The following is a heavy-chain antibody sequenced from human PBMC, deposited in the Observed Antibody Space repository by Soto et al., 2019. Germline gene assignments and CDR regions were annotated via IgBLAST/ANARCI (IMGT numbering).Heavy chain of an antibody. CDR2: ISSRSSYT. J-gene: IGHJ4*02. Sequence: LRLSCAASGFTFSDYYMSWIRQAPGKGLEWVSYISSRSSYTNYADSVKGRFTISRDNAKNSLYLQMNSLRAEDTAVYYCARVRGSEKYYYDSSGYYGWGQGTPVTVSS. CDR1: GFTFSDYY. V-gene: IGHV3-11*06. CDR3: ARVRGSEKYYYDSSGYYG. D-gene: IGHD3-22*01.